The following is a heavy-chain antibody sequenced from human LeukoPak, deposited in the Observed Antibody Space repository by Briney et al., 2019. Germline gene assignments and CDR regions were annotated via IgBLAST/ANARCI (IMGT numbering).Heavy chain of an antibody. D-gene: IGHD6-19*01. CDR2: INPNSGDT. Sequence: ASVKVSCKAFGYRFTGYYIHWVRQAPGQGLEWMGWINPNSGDTNSAQKFQGRVTMTRDTSISTAYMELSRLKSDDTAVCYCAIASDWYYFDHWGQGTLVTVSS. V-gene: IGHV1-2*02. CDR1: GYRFTGYY. CDR3: AIASDWYYFDH. J-gene: IGHJ4*02.